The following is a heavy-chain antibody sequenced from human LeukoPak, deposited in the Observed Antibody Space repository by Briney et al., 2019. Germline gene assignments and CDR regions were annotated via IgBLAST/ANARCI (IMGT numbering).Heavy chain of an antibody. CDR1: WFTVITND. CDR3: ARGVEPLAANTLAY. V-gene: IGHV3-53*01. Sequence: GRSLRPSCAASWFTVITNDMTSVRQAPGKGLGWVSVLYSDGNTKYADSVQGRFTISRDNSKNTLYLEMNSLSPDDTAVYYCARGVEPLAANTLAYWGQGTLVTVSS. J-gene: IGHJ4*02. D-gene: IGHD1-14*01. CDR2: LYSDGNT.